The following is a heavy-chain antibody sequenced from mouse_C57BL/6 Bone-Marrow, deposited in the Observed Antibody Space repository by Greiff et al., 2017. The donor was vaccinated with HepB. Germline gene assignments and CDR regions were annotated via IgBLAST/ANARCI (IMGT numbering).Heavy chain of an antibody. V-gene: IGHV1-18*01. Sequence: EVQLQQSGPELVKPGASVKIPCKASGYTFTDYNMDWVKQSHGKSLEWIGDINPNNGGTIYNQKFKGKATLTVDKSSSTAYMELRSLTSEDTAVYYCARELTTVVASYWYFDVWGTGTTVTVSS. D-gene: IGHD1-1*01. CDR1: GYTFTDYN. CDR2: INPNNGGT. CDR3: ARELTTVVASYWYFDV. J-gene: IGHJ1*03.